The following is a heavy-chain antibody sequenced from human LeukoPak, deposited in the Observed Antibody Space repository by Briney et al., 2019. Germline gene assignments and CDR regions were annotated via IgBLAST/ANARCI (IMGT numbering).Heavy chain of an antibody. CDR2: IGTSGDT. CDR1: GFTFSSYD. V-gene: IGHV3-13*04. D-gene: IGHD3-10*01. J-gene: IGHJ5*02. Sequence: GGSLRLSRAASGFTFSSYDMYWVRQTTGKGLEWVSGIGTSGDTYYPGSVKGRFTILRENAKNSLYLQMNSLRAGDTAVYYCARGLGGHWFDPWGQGTLVTVSS. CDR3: ARGLGGHWFDP.